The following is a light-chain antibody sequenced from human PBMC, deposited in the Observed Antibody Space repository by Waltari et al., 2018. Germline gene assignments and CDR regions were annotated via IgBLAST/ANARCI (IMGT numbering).Light chain of an antibody. CDR3: FSYTTSSSLRV. V-gene: IGLV2-14*03. Sequence: QSDLTQPASVSGSPGQSITISCTGTSRDVGGYNSVSWYQQHPGKAPKLMIYDVTNRPSGVSHRCSASKSGNTASLTISGLQADDESVYYCFSYTTSSSLRVFGGGTRLTVL. J-gene: IGLJ3*02. CDR2: DVT. CDR1: SRDVGGYNS.